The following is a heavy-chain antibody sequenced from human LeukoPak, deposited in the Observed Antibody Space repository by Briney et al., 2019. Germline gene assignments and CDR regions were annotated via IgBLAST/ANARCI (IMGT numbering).Heavy chain of an antibody. J-gene: IGHJ4*02. D-gene: IGHD3-22*01. CDR1: GYTFTSYG. Sequence: ASVKVSCKASGYTFTSYGISWVRQAPGQGLEWMGWISAYNGNTNYAQKLQGRVTMTTDTSTSTAYMELRSLRSDDTAVYYCARVNYDSSGYYLAPDYFDYWGQGTLVTVSS. CDR2: ISAYNGNT. CDR3: ARVNYDSSGYYLAPDYFDY. V-gene: IGHV1-18*01.